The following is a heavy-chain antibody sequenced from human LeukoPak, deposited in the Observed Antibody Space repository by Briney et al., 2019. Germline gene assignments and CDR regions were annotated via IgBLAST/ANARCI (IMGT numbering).Heavy chain of an antibody. Sequence: GGSLRLSCAASGFTFSSYSMSWVRLAPGKGLEWVSSISSSGNYIYYADSVKGRFTISRDNAENSLYLQMNSLRAEDTAVYYCAREGEGFDCWGQGTLVTVSS. CDR3: AREGEGFDC. J-gene: IGHJ4*02. V-gene: IGHV3-21*01. CDR2: ISSSGNYI. CDR1: GFTFSSYS.